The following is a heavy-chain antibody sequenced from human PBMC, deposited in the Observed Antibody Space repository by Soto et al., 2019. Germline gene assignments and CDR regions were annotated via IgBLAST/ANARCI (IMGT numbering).Heavy chain of an antibody. J-gene: IGHJ4*02. CDR1: GFTFSNAW. CDR3: AKDREWLVFSAFDY. Sequence: PGGSLRLSCAASGFTFSNAWMSWVRQAPGKGLEWVSAISGSGGSTYYADSVKGRFTISRDNSKSTLYLQMNSLRAEDTAVYYCAKDREWLVFSAFDYWGQGTLVTVSS. CDR2: ISGSGGST. D-gene: IGHD6-19*01. V-gene: IGHV3-23*01.